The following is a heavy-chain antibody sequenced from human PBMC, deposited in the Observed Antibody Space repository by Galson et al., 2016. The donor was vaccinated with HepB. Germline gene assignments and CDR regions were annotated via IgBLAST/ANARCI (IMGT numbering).Heavy chain of an antibody. CDR2: VSSRGSTT. CDR1: GFTFSTYA. J-gene: IGHJ4*02. Sequence: SLRLYCAASGFTFSTYAMTWVRQAPGKGLEWVSAVSSRGSTTYYADSVKGRFTVSRDNSKNTLFLQLNSLRAEDTAVYYCAKDCGSSGDYQLFDYWGQGTLVAVSS. D-gene: IGHD3-22*01. V-gene: IGHV3-23*01. CDR3: AKDCGSSGDYQLFDY.